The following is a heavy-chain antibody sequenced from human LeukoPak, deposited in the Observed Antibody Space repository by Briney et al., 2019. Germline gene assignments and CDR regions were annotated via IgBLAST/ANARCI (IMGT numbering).Heavy chain of an antibody. D-gene: IGHD3-9*01. J-gene: IGHJ5*02. V-gene: IGHV3-23*01. Sequence: GGSLRLSCAASGFTFSSYAMSWVRQAPGKGLEWVSAISGRGGSTYYADSVKGRFTISRDNSKNTLYLQMNSLRAEDTAVYYCAKSGGRLRYFDWLQNWFDPWGQGTLVTVSS. CDR2: ISGRGGST. CDR3: AKSGGRLRYFDWLQNWFDP. CDR1: GFTFSSYA.